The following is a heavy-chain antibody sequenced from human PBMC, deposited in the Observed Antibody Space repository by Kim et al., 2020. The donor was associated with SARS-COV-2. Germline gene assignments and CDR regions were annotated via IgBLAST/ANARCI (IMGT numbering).Heavy chain of an antibody. CDR2: IYYSGST. CDR3: ARPNTIVVVPAAIASPWLAP. D-gene: IGHD2-2*01. J-gene: IGHJ5*02. V-gene: IGHV4-39*01. CDR1: GSSYY. Sequence: SETLSLTCTVSGSSYYWGWIRQPPGKGLEWIGTIYYSGSTYYNPSLKSRVTISVDTSKNQFSLKLSSVTAADTAVYYCARPNTIVVVPAAIASPWLAPWG.